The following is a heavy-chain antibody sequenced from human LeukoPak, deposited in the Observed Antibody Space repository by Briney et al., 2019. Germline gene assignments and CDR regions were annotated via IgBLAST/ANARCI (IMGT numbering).Heavy chain of an antibody. Sequence: QPGGSLRLSCVASGFTFSNYWIHRVRQAPGKGLVWVSRTNNDGSSTTYADFVKGRFTSSRDNAKNTLYLQMDSLRAEDTAVYYCTRSVFPYYFDCWGQGTLVTVSS. CDR2: TNNDGSST. V-gene: IGHV3-74*01. CDR3: TRSVFPYYFDC. CDR1: GFTFSNYW. D-gene: IGHD3-10*02. J-gene: IGHJ4*02.